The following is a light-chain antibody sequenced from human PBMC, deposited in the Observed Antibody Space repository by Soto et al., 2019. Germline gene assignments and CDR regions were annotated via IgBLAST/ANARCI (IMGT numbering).Light chain of an antibody. CDR3: QQYITLPHT. CDR1: QSVTNNF. J-gene: IGKJ2*01. Sequence: ENVLTQSPGTLSLSPGERATLSCRASQSVTNNFFAWYQQKPGQAPRLLIYGISSRATGIPDRFSGSGSGTDFTLTISRLETEDFVVYYCQQYITLPHTFGQGTKLEVK. CDR2: GIS. V-gene: IGKV3-20*01.